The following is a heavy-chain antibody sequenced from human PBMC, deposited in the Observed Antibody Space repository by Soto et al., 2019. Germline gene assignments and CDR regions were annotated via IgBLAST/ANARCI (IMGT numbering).Heavy chain of an antibody. V-gene: IGHV3-48*03. CDR2: ITSSAGTI. Sequence: VGSLRLSCAASGFTFSGYEMNWVRQAPGKGLEWVSHITSSAGTIYYADSVKGRFTISRDNAKSSLYLQMNSLRVEDTAVYYCARSSGHYRPFDSWGQETLVTVSS. CDR3: ARSSGHYRPFDS. D-gene: IGHD3-22*01. CDR1: GFTFSGYE. J-gene: IGHJ4*02.